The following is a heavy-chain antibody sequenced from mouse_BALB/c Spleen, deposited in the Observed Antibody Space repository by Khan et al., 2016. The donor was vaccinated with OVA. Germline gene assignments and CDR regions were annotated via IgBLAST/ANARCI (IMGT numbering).Heavy chain of an antibody. CDR3: ARENYCGRSCYAMDY. V-gene: IGHV1S41*01. Sequence: DLVKPGASVKLSCEASGYTFTSYWINWIKQRPGQGLEWIGRIAPGNSNTYYSEMFKGKATLTVDTSSSTAYIQLSSLSSEDSAVYFCARENYCGRSCYAMDYWGQGTSVTVSS. CDR2: IAPGNSNT. J-gene: IGHJ4*01. CDR1: GYTFTSYW. D-gene: IGHD1-1*01.